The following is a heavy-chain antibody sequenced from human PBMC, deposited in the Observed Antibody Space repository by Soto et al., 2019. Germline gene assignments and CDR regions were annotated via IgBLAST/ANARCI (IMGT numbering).Heavy chain of an antibody. J-gene: IGHJ4*02. Sequence: EVQLVESGGGLVQPGRSLRLSCAASGLTFDDYGLHWVRQAPGKGLEWVSGISGNSGSIDYADSVKGRFTISRDKAKNSLYLQMISLRAEDTALYYCAIGSVAGSRSDFDYWGQGTLVTVSS. CDR3: AIGSVAGSRSDFDY. V-gene: IGHV3-9*01. CDR2: ISGNSGSI. D-gene: IGHD6-19*01. CDR1: GLTFDDYG.